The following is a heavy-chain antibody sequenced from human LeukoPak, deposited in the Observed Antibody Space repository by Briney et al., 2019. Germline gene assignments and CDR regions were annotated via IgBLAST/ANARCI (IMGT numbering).Heavy chain of an antibody. J-gene: IGHJ6*02. V-gene: IGHV3-30-3*01. CDR1: GCTFSSYA. Sequence: WGSLTLTCAASGCTFSSYAMHWVRQAPAKGLEWVGVIYYAGSNKYYADSVQGRLTIPRDNSKNTLYLKVNSLRAKHRPVYYCASWYSYGSGDFYYDMDVWGQGTLVTVSS. CDR2: IYYAGSNK. D-gene: IGHD3-10*01. CDR3: ASWYSYGSGDFYYDMDV.